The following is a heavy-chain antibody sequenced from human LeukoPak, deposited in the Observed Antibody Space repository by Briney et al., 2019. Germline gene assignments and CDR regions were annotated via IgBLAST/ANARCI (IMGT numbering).Heavy chain of an antibody. D-gene: IGHD4-23*01. J-gene: IGHJ4*02. CDR2: IIPIFGTA. CDR3: ARDYGGNSVSDD. V-gene: IGHV1-69*06. Sequence: SVKASCKASGGTFSSYAISWVRQAPGQGLEWMGGIIPIFGTANYAQKFQGRVTITADKSTSTAYMELSSLRSEDTAVYYCARDYGGNSVSDDWGQGTLVTVSS. CDR1: GGTFSSYA.